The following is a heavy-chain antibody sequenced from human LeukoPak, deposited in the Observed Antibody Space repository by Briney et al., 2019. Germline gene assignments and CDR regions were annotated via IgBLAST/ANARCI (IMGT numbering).Heavy chain of an antibody. CDR2: IYSGGST. Sequence: GGSLSLSCAASGFTFGDYCMHWVRQAPGKGLEWVSVIYSGGSTYYADSVKGRFTISRDNSKNTLYLQMNSLRAEDTAVYYCAIWFGELSGSWGQGTLVTVSS. CDR1: GFTFGDYC. J-gene: IGHJ5*02. CDR3: AIWFGELSGS. V-gene: IGHV3-53*01. D-gene: IGHD3-10*01.